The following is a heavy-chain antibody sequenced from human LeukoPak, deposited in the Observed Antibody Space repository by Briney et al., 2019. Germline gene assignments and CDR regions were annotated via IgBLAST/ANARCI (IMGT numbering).Heavy chain of an antibody. CDR1: GYTLTELS. V-gene: IGHV1-46*01. CDR2: INPSGGST. D-gene: IGHD1-26*01. J-gene: IGHJ4*02. CDR3: AREHSGSYYAHLTYFDY. Sequence: ASVKVSCKVSGYTLTELSMHWVRQAPGKGLEWMGIINPSGGSTSYAQKFQGRVTMTRDTSTSTVYMELSSLRSEDTAVYYCAREHSGSYYAHLTYFDYWGQGTLVTVSS.